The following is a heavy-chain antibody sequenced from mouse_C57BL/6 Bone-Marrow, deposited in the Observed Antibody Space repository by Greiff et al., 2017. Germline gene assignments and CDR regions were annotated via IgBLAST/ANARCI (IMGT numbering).Heavy chain of an antibody. CDR2: IDPETGGT. CDR1: GYTFTDYE. Sequence: QVQLKESGAELVRPGASVTLSCKASGYTFTDYEMHWVKQTPVHGLEWIGAIDPETGGTAYNQKFKGKAILTADKSSSTAYMELRSLTSEDSAVYYCTRRGGSSFCAYWGQGTLVTVSA. CDR3: TRRGGSSFCAY. V-gene: IGHV1-15*01. J-gene: IGHJ3*01. D-gene: IGHD1-1*01.